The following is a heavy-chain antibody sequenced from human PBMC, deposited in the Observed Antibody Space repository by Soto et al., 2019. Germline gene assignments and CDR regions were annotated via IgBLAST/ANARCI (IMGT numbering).Heavy chain of an antibody. J-gene: IGHJ4*02. D-gene: IGHD3-10*01. CDR2: ISYDGSNK. V-gene: IGHV3-30*18. CDR1: GFTFSSYG. Sequence: GGSLRLSCAASGFTFSSYGMHWARQAPGKGLEWVAVISYDGSNKYYADSVKGRFTISRDDAKNSLYLQMNSLRAEDTALYYCAKGPPTYYYGSGSPLDSWGQGTLVTVSS. CDR3: AKGPPTYYYGSGSPLDS.